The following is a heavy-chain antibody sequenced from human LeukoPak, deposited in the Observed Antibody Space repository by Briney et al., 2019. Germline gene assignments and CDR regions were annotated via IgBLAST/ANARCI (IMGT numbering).Heavy chain of an antibody. CDR1: GYSFTSYW. J-gene: IGHJ5*02. D-gene: IGHD6-6*01. CDR3: ARSKGQFYSSSGSWFDP. CDR2: IYPGDSDT. Sequence: GESLKISCKGSGYSFTSYWIGWVRQMPGKGLEWMGIIYPGDSDTRYSPSFQGQVTISADKSISTAYLQWSSLKASDTAMYYCARSKGQFYSSSGSWFDPWGQGTLVTVSS. V-gene: IGHV5-51*01.